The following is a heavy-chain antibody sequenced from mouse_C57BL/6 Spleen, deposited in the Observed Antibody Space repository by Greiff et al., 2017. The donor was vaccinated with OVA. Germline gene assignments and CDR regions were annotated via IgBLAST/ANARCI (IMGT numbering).Heavy chain of an antibody. V-gene: IGHV1-53*01. CDR3: ARSVSNSYFDY. Sequence: QVQLQQPGPELVKPGASVKLSCKASGYTFTSYWMHWVKQRPGQGLEWIGNINPRNGGTNYNEKFKSKATLTVDKSYSTAYMQLSSLTSEDSAVYYWARSVSNSYFDYWGQGTTLTGSS. D-gene: IGHD2-5*01. CDR2: INPRNGGT. J-gene: IGHJ2*01. CDR1: GYTFTSYW.